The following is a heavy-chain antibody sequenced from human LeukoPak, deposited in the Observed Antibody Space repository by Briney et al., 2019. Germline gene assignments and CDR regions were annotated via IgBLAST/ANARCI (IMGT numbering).Heavy chain of an antibody. CDR2: IQYDGSNA. CDR3: AKDRCSNGVGCYYYYMDV. J-gene: IGHJ6*03. V-gene: IGHV3-30*02. Sequence: GGSLRLSCAASRFSFSSYGMHWVRQAPGKGLEWVAYIQYDGSNAQYADSVKGRFSISRDSSKNILYLQMNSLRAEDTAVYYCAKDRCSNGVGCYYYYMDVWGKGTTVTISS. D-gene: IGHD2-8*01. CDR1: RFSFSSYG.